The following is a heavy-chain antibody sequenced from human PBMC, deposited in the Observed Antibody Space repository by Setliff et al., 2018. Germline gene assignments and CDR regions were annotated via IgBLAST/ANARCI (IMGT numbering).Heavy chain of an antibody. V-gene: IGHV4-30-4*08. CDR3: ARVRNTQNGFFDY. CDR2: IYYSGST. CDR1: GGSISSGDYY. D-gene: IGHD1-1*01. J-gene: IGHJ4*02. Sequence: SETLSLTCTVSGGSISSGDYYWSWIRQPPGKGLEWIGYIYYSGSTYYNPSLKSRVTISVDTSKNRFSLRLTSVTAADTAIYYCARVRNTQNGFFDYWSQGTLVTVSS.